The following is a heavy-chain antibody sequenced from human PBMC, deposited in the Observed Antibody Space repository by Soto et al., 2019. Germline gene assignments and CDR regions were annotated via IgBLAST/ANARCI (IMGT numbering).Heavy chain of an antibody. V-gene: IGHV3-21*01. CDR3: ARAPYRIVVVPAAINH. CDR2: ISSSSSYI. J-gene: IGHJ5*02. Sequence: PGGSLRLSCAASGFTFSSYSMNWVRQAPGKGLEWVSSISSSSSYIYYADSVKGRFTISRDNAKNSLYLQMNSLRAEDTAVYYCARAPYRIVVVPAAINHWGQGTLVTVSS. CDR1: GFTFSSYS. D-gene: IGHD2-2*02.